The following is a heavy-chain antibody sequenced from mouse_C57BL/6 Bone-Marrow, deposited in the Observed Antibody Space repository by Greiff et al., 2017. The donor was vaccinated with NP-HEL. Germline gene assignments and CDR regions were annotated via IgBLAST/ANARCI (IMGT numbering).Heavy chain of an antibody. CDR3: ARAAYSNYPTLAY. D-gene: IGHD2-5*01. CDR1: GFTFSSYA. Sequence: EVMLVESGGGLVNPGGSLKLSCAASGFTFSSYAMSWVRQTPEKRLEWVATISDGGSYTYYPDNVKGRFTISRDNAKNNLYLQMSHLKSEDTAMYYCARAAYSNYPTLAYWGQGTLVTVSA. V-gene: IGHV5-4*03. CDR2: ISDGGSYT. J-gene: IGHJ3*01.